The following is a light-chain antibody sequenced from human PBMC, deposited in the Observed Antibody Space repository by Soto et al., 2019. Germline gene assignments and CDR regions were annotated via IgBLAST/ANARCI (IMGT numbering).Light chain of an antibody. CDR2: DAS. CDR1: QDITNY. J-gene: IGKJ5*01. Sequence: DIQMTQAPSSLAASVGDRVTITCQASQDITNYLNWYQQKPGEAPKLLIYDASNLETGVPSRFSGSGSGTDFTVTISSPQPEDIATYYCQQYDNIPITFGQGTRLEIK. CDR3: QQYDNIPIT. V-gene: IGKV1-33*01.